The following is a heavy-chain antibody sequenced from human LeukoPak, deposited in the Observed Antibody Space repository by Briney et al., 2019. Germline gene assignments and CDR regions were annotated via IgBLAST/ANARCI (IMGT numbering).Heavy chain of an antibody. CDR1: GFTFSGHY. V-gene: IGHV3-11*01. Sequence: GGSLRLSCAASGFTFSGHYMSWIRQAPGKGLEWVAYITSSGNNIYHADSVKGRFTISRDNVKNSLYLQMNSLRAEDTAVYYCARDLHSSSWFDFDYWGQGTLVTVSS. CDR2: ITSSGNNI. J-gene: IGHJ4*02. D-gene: IGHD6-13*01. CDR3: ARDLHSSSWFDFDY.